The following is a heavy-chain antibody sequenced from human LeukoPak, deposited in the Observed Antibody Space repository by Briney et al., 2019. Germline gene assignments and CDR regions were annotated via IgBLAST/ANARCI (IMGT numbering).Heavy chain of an antibody. D-gene: IGHD1-26*01. CDR1: GGSISSGGYY. CDR2: IYYSGST. CDR3: ATSSGSYEQDAFDI. Sequence: SETLSLTCTVSGGSISSGGYYWSWIRQHPGKGLEWIGYIYYSGSTYYNPSLKSRVAISVDTSKNQFSLKLSSVTAADTAVYYCATSSGSYEQDAFDIWGQGTMVTVSS. J-gene: IGHJ3*02. V-gene: IGHV4-31*03.